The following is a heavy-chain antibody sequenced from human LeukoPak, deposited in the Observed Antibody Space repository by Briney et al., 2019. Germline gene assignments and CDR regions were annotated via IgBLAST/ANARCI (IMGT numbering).Heavy chain of an antibody. V-gene: IGHV1-2*02. CDR1: GHTFTVHY. Sequence: ASVKVSCKASGHTFTVHYIHWVRQGPGQGLEWMGWINPNSGGTNYAQKFQGRVTMTRDTSISTAYMELSRLRSDDTAVYYCASGDYYDSSGYPRGSGAFDIWGQGTMVTVSS. CDR2: INPNSGGT. J-gene: IGHJ3*02. D-gene: IGHD3-22*01. CDR3: ASGDYYDSSGYPRGSGAFDI.